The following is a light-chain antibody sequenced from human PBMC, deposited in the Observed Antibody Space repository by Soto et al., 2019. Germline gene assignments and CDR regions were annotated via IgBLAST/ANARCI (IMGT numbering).Light chain of an antibody. Sequence: QSALTQPASVSGSPGQSITISCTGTSSDVGSYNYVSWYEQRPGKAPKLLIYEVYKLPSGVSNRFSGSKSGNTASLTISGLQADDEADYYCCSYAGSLTSWVFGGGTKLTVL. CDR3: CSYAGSLTSWV. V-gene: IGLV2-23*02. CDR2: EVY. J-gene: IGLJ3*02. CDR1: SSDVGSYNY.